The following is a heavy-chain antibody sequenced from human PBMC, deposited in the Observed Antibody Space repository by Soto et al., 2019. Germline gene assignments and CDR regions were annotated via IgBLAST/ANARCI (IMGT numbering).Heavy chain of an antibody. Sequence: GGSLRLSCAASGFTFSSYAMSWVRQAPGKGLEWVSAISGSGGSTYYADSVKGRFTISRDNSKNTLYLQMNSLRAEDTAVYYCARSKGVAADYYYGMDVWGQGTTVTVSS. CDR1: GFTFSSYA. V-gene: IGHV3-23*01. CDR2: ISGSGGST. D-gene: IGHD2-15*01. J-gene: IGHJ6*02. CDR3: ARSKGVAADYYYGMDV.